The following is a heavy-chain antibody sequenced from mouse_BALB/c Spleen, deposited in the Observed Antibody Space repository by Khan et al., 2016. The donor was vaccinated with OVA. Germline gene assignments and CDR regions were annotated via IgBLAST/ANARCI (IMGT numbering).Heavy chain of an antibody. CDR3: ARPLSHYYAMDY. CDR2: INPSTGYT. CDR1: GYTFTSYW. V-gene: IGHV1-7*01. Sequence: QVQLQQSGAELAKPGASVKMSCKASGYTFTSYWMHWVKQRPGQGLEWIGYINPSTGYTEYNQKFKDKATLTADKSSSTAYMQLSSLTSEDSAVDYSARPLSHYYAMDYWGQGTSVTVAS. J-gene: IGHJ4*01. D-gene: IGHD6-2*01.